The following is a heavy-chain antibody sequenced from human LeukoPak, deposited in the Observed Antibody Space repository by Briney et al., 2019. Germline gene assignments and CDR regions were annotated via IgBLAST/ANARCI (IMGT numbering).Heavy chain of an antibody. V-gene: IGHV4-4*07. CDR1: GGSINSY. CDR2: ISSSGTI. Sequence: KPSETLSLTCTVSGGSINSYWSWIRQPAGKGLEWIGRISSSGTITYNPALQSRLSISIDTSKNQFSLKLMSVTAADTAVYYCARRRRIAAVYYFDYWGQGTLVTVSS. CDR3: ARRRRIAAVYYFDY. J-gene: IGHJ4*02. D-gene: IGHD6-25*01.